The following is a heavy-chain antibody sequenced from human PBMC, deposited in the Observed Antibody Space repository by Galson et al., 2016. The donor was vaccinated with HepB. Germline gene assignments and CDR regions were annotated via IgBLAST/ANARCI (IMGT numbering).Heavy chain of an antibody. CDR3: ATDRAEAALEAFDL. D-gene: IGHD6-19*01. CDR1: GDSLSELS. V-gene: IGHV1-24*01. CDR2: SVAEDGEP. Sequence: SCKVSGDSLSELSMHWVRQAPGKGLEYMGISVAEDGEPFYAEKFRGRVTMMEDTSTDTAYLELRSLRSEDTAVYYCATDRAEAALEAFDLWGQGTMVTVSS. J-gene: IGHJ3*01.